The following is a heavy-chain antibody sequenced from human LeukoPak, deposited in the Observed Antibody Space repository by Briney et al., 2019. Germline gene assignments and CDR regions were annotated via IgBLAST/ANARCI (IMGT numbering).Heavy chain of an antibody. CDR3: AHHVLLWFGELLIDY. Sequence: ESGPKLVNPTQTLTLTCTFSGFSLSTSGVGVGWIRQPPGKALEWHALIYWDDDTRYSPSLKSRLTITKDTSKNQVVLTMTNMDPVDTATYYCAHHVLLWFGELLIDYWGQGTLVTVSS. CDR1: GFSLSTSGVG. D-gene: IGHD3-10*01. J-gene: IGHJ4*02. V-gene: IGHV2-5*02. CDR2: IYWDDDT.